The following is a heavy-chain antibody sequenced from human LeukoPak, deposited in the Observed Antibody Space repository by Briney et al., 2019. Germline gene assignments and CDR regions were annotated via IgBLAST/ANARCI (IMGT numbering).Heavy chain of an antibody. D-gene: IGHD2-15*01. CDR2: IYYSGST. CDR3: ARGGNWFDP. Sequence: SETLSLTCTVSGGSITSDHWNWIRQPPGKGLEWIGCIYYSGSTDYNPSLRSRVAISLDTSKNHFSLKLKSVTAADTAVYYCARGGNWFDPWGQGALVTVSS. V-gene: IGHV4-59*01. CDR1: GGSITSDH. J-gene: IGHJ5*02.